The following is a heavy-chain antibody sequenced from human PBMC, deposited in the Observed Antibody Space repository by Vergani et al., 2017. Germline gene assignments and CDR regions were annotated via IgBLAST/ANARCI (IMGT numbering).Heavy chain of an antibody. CDR3: ARQKDGRSWFDP. D-gene: IGHD2-15*01. Sequence: EVQLVQSGAEVKKPGESLTISCKASGYSFTSYWIGWVRQMPGKGLEWMGIIYPGDSDTRYRPSFQGQVTISADKSISAAFLHWSSLKASDTAMYYCARQKDGRSWFDPWGQGTLVTVSS. V-gene: IGHV5-51*01. CDR1: GYSFTSYW. J-gene: IGHJ5*02. CDR2: IYPGDSDT.